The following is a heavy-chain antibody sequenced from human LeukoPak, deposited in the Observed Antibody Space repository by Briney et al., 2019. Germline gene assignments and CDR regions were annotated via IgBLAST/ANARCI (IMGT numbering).Heavy chain of an antibody. Sequence: ASVKVSCKASGYTFTSYDINWVRQATGQGLEWMGWMNPNSGNTGYAQKFQGRVTMTWSTSISTAYMELSSLRSEDTAVYYCARPNYDILTGYYYWGQGTLVTVSS. CDR2: MNPNSGNT. J-gene: IGHJ4*02. CDR1: GYTFTSYD. CDR3: ARPNYDILTGYYY. V-gene: IGHV1-8*01. D-gene: IGHD3-9*01.